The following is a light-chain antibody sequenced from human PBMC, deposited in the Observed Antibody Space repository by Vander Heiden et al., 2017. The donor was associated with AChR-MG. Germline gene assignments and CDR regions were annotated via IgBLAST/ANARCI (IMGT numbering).Light chain of an antibody. Sequence: EIVLTQSPGPLSLSPGDRATLSCRARQSVCSNYLAWYQQKPGQAPRLLIYGASTRATGIPDRFSGSGSGADFTLTISRLEAEDSAVYHCQQDGSFQWTFGQGTKVEIK. J-gene: IGKJ1*01. V-gene: IGKV3-20*01. CDR1: QSVCSNY. CDR3: QQDGSFQWT. CDR2: GAS.